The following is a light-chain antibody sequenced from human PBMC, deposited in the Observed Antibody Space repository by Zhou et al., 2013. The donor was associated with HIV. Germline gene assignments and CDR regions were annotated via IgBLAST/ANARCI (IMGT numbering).Light chain of an antibody. CDR3: QQANSFLPLT. V-gene: IGKV1-33*01. CDR2: DAS. J-gene: IGKJ4*01. CDR1: QDISNY. Sequence: DIQMTQSPSSLSASVGDRVTITCQASQDISNYLNWYQQKPGKAPKLLIYDASNLETGVPSRFSGSGSGTDFTFTISSLQPEDIATYYCQQANSFLPLTFGGGTKVEIK.